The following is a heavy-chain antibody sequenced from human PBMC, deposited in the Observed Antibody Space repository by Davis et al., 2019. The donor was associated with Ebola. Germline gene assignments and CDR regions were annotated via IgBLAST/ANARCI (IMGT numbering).Heavy chain of an antibody. CDR2: IDTDGSTT. V-gene: IGHV3-74*01. CDR3: ARDYSWKLDY. Sequence: GESLKISCVASEFTFRSYWFHWVRQAPGKGLEWVSRIDTDGSTTNYADSVRGRFTISRDNAKNSFYLQMNGLTAEDTAVYYCARDYSWKLDYWGQGILVTVSS. J-gene: IGHJ4*02. CDR1: EFTFRSYW. D-gene: IGHD1-1*01.